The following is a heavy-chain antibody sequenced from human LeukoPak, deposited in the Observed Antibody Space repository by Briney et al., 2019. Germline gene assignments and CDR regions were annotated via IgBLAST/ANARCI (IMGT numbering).Heavy chain of an antibody. V-gene: IGHV4-39*01. CDR2: IYYSGST. CDR3: ARLLSPGWFDP. Sequence: SETLSLTCTVSGGSISSSSYYWGWIRQPPGKGLEWIGSIYYSGSTYYNPSLKSRVTISVDTSKNQFSLKLSSVTAADTAVYYCARLLSPGWFDPWGQGTLVTVSS. D-gene: IGHD2/OR15-2a*01. CDR1: GGSISSSSYY. J-gene: IGHJ5*02.